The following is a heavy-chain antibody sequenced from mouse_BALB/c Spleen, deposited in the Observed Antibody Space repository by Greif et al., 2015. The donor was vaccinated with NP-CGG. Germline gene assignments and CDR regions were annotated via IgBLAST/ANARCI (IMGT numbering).Heavy chain of an antibody. D-gene: IGHD2-12*01. V-gene: IGHV14-3*02. Sequence: EVQLQQSGAVLVKPGASVKLSCRASGFNIKDTYMHWVKQMPEQGLEWIGRIDPANVNLKYDPKFQGKATITTDASSNDADMRLSSLTLENTAVYCWANGHYRSLGCDYWGQGTLVTVAA. CDR2: IDPANVNL. CDR1: GFNIKDTY. J-gene: IGHJ3*01. CDR3: ANGHYRSLGCDY.